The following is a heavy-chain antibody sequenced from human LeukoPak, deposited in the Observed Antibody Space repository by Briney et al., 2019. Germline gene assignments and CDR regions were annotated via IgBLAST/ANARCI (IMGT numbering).Heavy chain of an antibody. J-gene: IGHJ4*02. V-gene: IGHV3-48*03. Sequence: GGSLRLSCAASGFTFSSYEMNWVRQAPGKGLEWVSYINNSGSTIYYADSVKGRFTISRDNAKNSLYLQMNSLRAEDTAVYYCARDQGQLDYYDSSGGGYWGQGTLVTVSS. CDR3: ARDQGQLDYYDSSGGGY. CDR1: GFTFSSYE. CDR2: INNSGSTI. D-gene: IGHD3-22*01.